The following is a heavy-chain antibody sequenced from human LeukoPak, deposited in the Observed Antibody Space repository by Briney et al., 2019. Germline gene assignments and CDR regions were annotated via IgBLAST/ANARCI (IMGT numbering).Heavy chain of an antibody. V-gene: IGHV3-23*01. CDR1: GFTFSSHW. CDR2: ISGDAHIT. J-gene: IGHJ4*01. Sequence: GGSLRLSCAASGFTFSSHWMHWARQAPGKGVEWVSAISGDAHITYYADSLKGRVTISRDNSKNPLYLQMNSLRAADTATYFCVKDAPLPFDFWGQGALVIVSS. CDR3: VKDAPLPFDF.